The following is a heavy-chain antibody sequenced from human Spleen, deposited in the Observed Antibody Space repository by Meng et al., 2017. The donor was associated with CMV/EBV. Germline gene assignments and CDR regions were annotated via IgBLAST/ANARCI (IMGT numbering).Heavy chain of an antibody. V-gene: IGHV3-23*01. J-gene: IGHJ3*01. D-gene: IGHD3-10*01. CDR1: GFTFTNYA. CDR3: AKVLWFGEFSHAFDV. CDR2: ITTGGTT. Sequence: GGSLRLSCATSGFTFTNYAMNWVRQAPGQGLEWFSAITTGGTTYYADSVKGRFTISRDNSKDTLYLQMNSLRPEDTAVYYCAKVLWFGEFSHAFDVWGQGTMVTVSS.